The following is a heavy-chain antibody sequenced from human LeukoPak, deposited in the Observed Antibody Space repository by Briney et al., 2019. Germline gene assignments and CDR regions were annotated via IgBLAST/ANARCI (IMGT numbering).Heavy chain of an antibody. Sequence: PSETLSLTCTVSGGSISSYYWSWIRQPPGKGLEWIGYIYYSGSTNYNPSLKSRVTISVDTSKNQFSLKLSSVTAADTAVYYCAKSRPGSFDIWGQGTVVTVSS. CDR3: AKSRPGSFDI. J-gene: IGHJ3*02. CDR2: IYYSGST. V-gene: IGHV4-59*01. CDR1: GGSISSYY. D-gene: IGHD5-12*01.